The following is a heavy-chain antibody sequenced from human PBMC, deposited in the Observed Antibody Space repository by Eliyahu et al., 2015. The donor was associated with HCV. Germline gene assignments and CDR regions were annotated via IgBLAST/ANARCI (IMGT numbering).Heavy chain of an antibody. Sequence: EVQLVESGGGLVQPGGSLXLXCXASGFPFXIHWMSWVRQAPGKGLGWVANIRHDGGDKYYVDSVRGRFTISRDNAKNSLYLQMNSLRAEDTAVYYCAREMTTVTTGWFDPWGQGTLVTVSS. D-gene: IGHD4-11*01. J-gene: IGHJ5*02. CDR1: GFPFXIHW. CDR2: IRHDGGDK. CDR3: AREMTTVTTGWFDP. V-gene: IGHV3-7*01.